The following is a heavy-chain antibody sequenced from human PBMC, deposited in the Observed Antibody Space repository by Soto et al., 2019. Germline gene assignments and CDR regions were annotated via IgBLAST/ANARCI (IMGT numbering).Heavy chain of an antibody. Sequence: GGSLRLSCAASGFTFSDYAISWARQAPGKGLEWVSSIGGSGYYTSYADSVKGRFTVSRDNSKNTVYLQMNSLRAEDTALYYCASSGSGSGSYRPFDFWGKGTLVTVSS. V-gene: IGHV3-23*01. CDR2: IGGSGYYT. J-gene: IGHJ4*02. D-gene: IGHD3-10*01. CDR3: ASSGSGSGSYRPFDF. CDR1: GFTFSDYA.